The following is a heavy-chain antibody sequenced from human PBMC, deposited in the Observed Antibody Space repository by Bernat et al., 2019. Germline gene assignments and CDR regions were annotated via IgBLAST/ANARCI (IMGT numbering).Heavy chain of an antibody. J-gene: IGHJ4*02. Sequence: EVQLVESGGGLVKPGGSLRLPCAASGFTFSNAWMNWVRQAPGKGLGWVGRIKSKTDGGTTDYAAPGKGRFTISRDDSKNTLYLQMNSLKPEDTAVYYCTTLLLQYESVDYWGQGTLVTVSS. CDR1: GFTFSNAW. D-gene: IGHD4-11*01. CDR3: TTLLLQYESVDY. CDR2: IKSKTDGGTT. V-gene: IGHV3-15*07.